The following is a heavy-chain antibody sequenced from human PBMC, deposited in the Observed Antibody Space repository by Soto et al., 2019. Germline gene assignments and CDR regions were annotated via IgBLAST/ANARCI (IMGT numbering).Heavy chain of an antibody. D-gene: IGHD3-10*01. V-gene: IGHV4-31*02. CDR3: AREFTPMVRGVIGTGMDV. J-gene: IGHJ6*02. CDR2: IYYSGST. CDR1: WGSLSRGGFY. Sequence: VPWGSLSRGGFYLSWIPRPPGEGLEWIGYIYYSGSTYYNPSLKSRVTISVDTSKNQFSLKLSSVTAADTAVYYCAREFTPMVRGVIGTGMDVWGQGTTVTVSS.